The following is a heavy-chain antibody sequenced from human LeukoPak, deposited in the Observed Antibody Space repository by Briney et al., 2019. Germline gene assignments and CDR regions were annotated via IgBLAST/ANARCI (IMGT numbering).Heavy chain of an antibody. J-gene: IGHJ6*03. CDR2: IYYSGST. Sequence: PSETLSLTCTVSGGSTSSSSYYWGWIRQPRGKGLEWIGSIYYSGSTYYNPSLTSRVTISVAPSKNQFSLKLSSVTVADTAVYYCARVPSSGWPYYYYYMDVWGKGTTVTISS. D-gene: IGHD6-19*01. CDR3: ARVPSSGWPYYYYYMDV. CDR1: GGSTSSSSYY. V-gene: IGHV4-39*01.